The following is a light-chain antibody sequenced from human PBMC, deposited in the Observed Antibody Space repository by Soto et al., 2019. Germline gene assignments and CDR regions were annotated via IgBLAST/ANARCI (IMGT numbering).Light chain of an antibody. CDR2: SAS. Sequence: IVWTQSAGTVSLSPGERSTLSCLASQSVSSNLAWFQQKPGQSGRLLIYSASTRDTGIPARFSGSGSGTEYTLTISSLESEDFAVYYCQHYNNWPWTFGQGTKVDIK. V-gene: IGKV3-15*01. CDR1: QSVSSN. J-gene: IGKJ1*01. CDR3: QHYNNWPWT.